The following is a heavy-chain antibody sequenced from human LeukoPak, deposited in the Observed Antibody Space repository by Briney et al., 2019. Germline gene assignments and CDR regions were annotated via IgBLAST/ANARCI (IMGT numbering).Heavy chain of an antibody. V-gene: IGHV1-46*01. CDR2: INPSGGST. Sequence: ASVKVSCKASGYTFTSYYMHWVRQAPGQGLEWMGLINPSGGSTSYAQKFQGRVTMTRDTSRSTVYMELSSLRSEDTAVYYCARDWNPYGDSYVADYWGQGTLVTVSS. CDR1: GYTFTSYY. J-gene: IGHJ4*02. CDR3: ARDWNPYGDSYVADY. D-gene: IGHD4-17*01.